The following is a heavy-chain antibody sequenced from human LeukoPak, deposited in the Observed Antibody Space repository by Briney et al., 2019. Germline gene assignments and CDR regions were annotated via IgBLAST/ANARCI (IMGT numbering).Heavy chain of an antibody. Sequence: GGSLRLSCAASGFTFDDYAMHWVRQAPGKGLEWVSGISWNSGSIGYADSVKGRFTISRDNAKNSLYLQMNSLRAEDTALYYCAKGDSSGYSTPVDYWGQGTLVTVPS. V-gene: IGHV3-9*01. CDR2: ISWNSGSI. J-gene: IGHJ4*02. CDR1: GFTFDDYA. CDR3: AKGDSSGYSTPVDY. D-gene: IGHD3-22*01.